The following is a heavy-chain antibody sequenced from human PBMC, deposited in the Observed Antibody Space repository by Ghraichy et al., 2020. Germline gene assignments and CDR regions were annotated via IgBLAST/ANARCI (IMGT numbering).Heavy chain of an antibody. J-gene: IGHJ4*02. CDR2: INHSGST. D-gene: IGHD3-10*01. V-gene: IGHV4-34*01. CDR1: GGSFSGYY. CDR3: ARGRIWFGELCFDY. Sequence: SETLSLTCAVYGGSFSGYYWSWIRQPPGKGLEWIGEINHSGSTNYNPSLKSRVTISVDTSKNQFSLKLSSVTAADTAVYYCARGRIWFGELCFDYWGQGTLVTVSS.